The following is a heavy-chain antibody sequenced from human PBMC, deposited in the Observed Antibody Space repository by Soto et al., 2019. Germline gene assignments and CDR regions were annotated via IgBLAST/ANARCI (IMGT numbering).Heavy chain of an antibody. V-gene: IGHV4-34*12. CDR1: GGSFSGYY. J-gene: IGHJ6*02. D-gene: IGHD2-2*01. CDR2: IIHPGNT. CDR3: AREPPQNASSFYGVDV. Sequence: QVQLQQWGAGLLKPSETLSLTCAVYGGSFSGYYWSWIRQPQRKGLEWIGEIIHPGNTHSNPSLKRRLTISVDTSKNQCSLRLRSVTAAYTAVYYCAREPPQNASSFYGVDVWGQGTTFTVSS.